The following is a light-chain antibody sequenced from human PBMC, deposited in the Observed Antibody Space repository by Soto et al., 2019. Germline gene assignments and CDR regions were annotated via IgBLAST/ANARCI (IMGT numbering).Light chain of an antibody. J-gene: IGLJ1*01. V-gene: IGLV1-40*01. Sequence: QSALTQPPSVSGAPGQRVTISCTGSSSNIGAGYDVHWYQQLPGTAPKLLIYGNNNRPSGVPDRFSGSKSGTTASLTISGLQAEDEADYYCCSYAGSPYVFGTGTKVTVL. CDR3: CSYAGSPYV. CDR2: GNN. CDR1: SSNIGAGYD.